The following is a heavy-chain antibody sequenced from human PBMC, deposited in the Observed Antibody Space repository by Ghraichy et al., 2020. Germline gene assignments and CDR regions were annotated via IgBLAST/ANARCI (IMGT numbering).Heavy chain of an antibody. CDR2: VYYSGSS. J-gene: IGHJ4*02. Sequence: SETLSLTCTVSGGSIRNTDWYWGWIRQPPGEGLEWIGSVYYSGSSIFNPSLENRVSISIETSKNQFSLKLNSVTAADTAVYYCASLPYYYASSDWRFWGQGTLVTVSS. V-gene: IGHV4-39*01. CDR1: GGSIRNTDWY. CDR3: ASLPYYYASSDWRF. D-gene: IGHD3-22*01.